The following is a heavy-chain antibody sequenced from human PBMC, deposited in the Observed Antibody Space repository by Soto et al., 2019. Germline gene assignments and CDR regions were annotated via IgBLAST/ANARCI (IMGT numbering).Heavy chain of an antibody. CDR1: GGSFSGYY. CDR3: ARGVGPPTRPTYYYDSSTDY. CDR2: INHSGST. J-gene: IGHJ4*02. V-gene: IGHV4-34*01. Sequence: SETLSLTCAVYGGSFSGYYWSWIRQPPGKGLEWIGEINHSGSTNYNPSLKSRVTISVDTSKNQFSLKLSSVTAADTAVYYCARGVGPPTRPTYYYDSSTDYWGQGTLVTVSS. D-gene: IGHD3-22*01.